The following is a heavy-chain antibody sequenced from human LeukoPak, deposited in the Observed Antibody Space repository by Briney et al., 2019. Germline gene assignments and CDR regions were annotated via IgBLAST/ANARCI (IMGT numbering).Heavy chain of an antibody. CDR3: ARAYYYDSSGYYSRHAFDI. V-gene: IGHV1-2*02. CDR2: INPNSGGT. CDR1: GYTFTGYY. J-gene: IGHJ3*02. Sequence: ASVKVSCKASGYTFTGYYMHWVRQAPGQGLEWMGWINPNSGGTNYAQKFQGRVTMTRDTSISTAYMELSRLRSDDTAVYYCARAYYYDSSGYYSRHAFDIWGQGTMVTVSS. D-gene: IGHD3-22*01.